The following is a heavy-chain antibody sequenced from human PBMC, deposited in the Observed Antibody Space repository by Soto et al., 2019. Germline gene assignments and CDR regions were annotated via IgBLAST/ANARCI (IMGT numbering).Heavy chain of an antibody. J-gene: IGHJ4*02. CDR3: AKIDSGSSSSY. CDR2: ISADGGGT. CDR1: GFTFSTYA. D-gene: IGHD1-26*01. V-gene: IGHV3-23*01. Sequence: GGSLRLSCAASGFTFSTYAMSWARQAPGKGLEWVSGISADGGGTYHADSVKGRFTISRDNSKNTLYLQMNSLRAEDTAVYYCAKIDSGSSSSYWGQGTLVTVSS.